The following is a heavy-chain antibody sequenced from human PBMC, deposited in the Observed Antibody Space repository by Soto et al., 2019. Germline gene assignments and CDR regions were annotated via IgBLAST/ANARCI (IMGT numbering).Heavy chain of an antibody. CDR1: GYSFTSYW. Sequence: PRESLKISCKGSGYSFTSYWIGWVRQMPGKGLEWMGIIYPGDSDTRYSPSFQGQVTISADKSISTAYLQWSSLKASDTAMYYCASNAWNFVTPRDYWGQGILVTVSS. CDR3: ASNAWNFVTPRDY. V-gene: IGHV5-51*01. CDR2: IYPGDSDT. D-gene: IGHD1-7*01. J-gene: IGHJ4*02.